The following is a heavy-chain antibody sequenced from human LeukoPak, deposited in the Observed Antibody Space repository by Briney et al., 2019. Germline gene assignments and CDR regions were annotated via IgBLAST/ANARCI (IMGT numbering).Heavy chain of an antibody. V-gene: IGHV1-18*01. CDR1: GYTFTSYG. CDR3: ATVQQQLYYFDY. D-gene: IGHD6-13*01. Sequence: ASVKVSCKASGYTFTSYGISWVRQAPGQGLEWMGWISAYNGNTNYAQKLQGRVTMTTDTSTSTAYMELRSLRSEDTAVYYCATVQQQLYYFDYWGQGTLVTVSP. CDR2: ISAYNGNT. J-gene: IGHJ4*02.